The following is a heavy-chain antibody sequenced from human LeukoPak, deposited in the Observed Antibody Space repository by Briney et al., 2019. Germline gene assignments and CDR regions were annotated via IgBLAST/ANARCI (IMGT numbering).Heavy chain of an antibody. J-gene: IGHJ4*02. V-gene: IGHV1-18*01. CDR3: ARDHRRDGYNSLPGY. D-gene: IGHD5-24*01. Sequence: ASVKVSCKASGYTFINYGINWVRQAPGQGLEWMGWISAYNGNTNYAQNFQGRVTMTTDTSTGTAYMELRSLRSDDTAVYYCARDHRRDGYNSLPGYWGQGTLVTVSS. CDR1: GYTFINYG. CDR2: ISAYNGNT.